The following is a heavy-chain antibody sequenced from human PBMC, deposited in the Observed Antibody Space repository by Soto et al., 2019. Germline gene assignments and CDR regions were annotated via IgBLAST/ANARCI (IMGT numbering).Heavy chain of an antibody. J-gene: IGHJ6*02. Sequence: GGSLRLSCAASGFTFSSYGMHWVRQAPGKGLEWVAVISYDGSNKYYADSVKGRFTISRDNSKNTLYLQMNSLRAEDTAVYYCAKDTHYYGMDVWGQGTTVTVSS. CDR2: ISYDGSNK. CDR3: AKDTHYYGMDV. CDR1: GFTFSSYG. V-gene: IGHV3-30*18.